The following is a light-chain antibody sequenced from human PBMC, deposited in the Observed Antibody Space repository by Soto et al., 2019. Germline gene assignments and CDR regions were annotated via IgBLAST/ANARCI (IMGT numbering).Light chain of an antibody. CDR1: QSVSSY. J-gene: IGKJ4*01. CDR3: QQRSSWPLT. Sequence: EIVLTQFPATLSLSPGDGATLSCRASQSVSSYLAWYQQKRGQAPRLLIYDSSNRATGIPARFSGSGSGTDFSLILSSLEPEDFAVYYCQQRSSWPLTFGGGTKVEIK. V-gene: IGKV3-11*01. CDR2: DSS.